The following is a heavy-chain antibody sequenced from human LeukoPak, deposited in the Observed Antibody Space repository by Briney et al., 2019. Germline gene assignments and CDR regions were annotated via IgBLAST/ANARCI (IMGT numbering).Heavy chain of an antibody. Sequence: SETLSLTCAVYGGSFSGYYWSWIRQPPGKGLEWIGEINHSGSTNYNPSLKSRVTISVDTSKNQFSLKLSAVTAADTAVYYCARGGYYYDSSGYYSFDYWGQGTLVTVSS. D-gene: IGHD3-22*01. CDR2: INHSGST. CDR3: ARGGYYYDSSGYYSFDY. CDR1: GGSFSGYY. V-gene: IGHV4-34*01. J-gene: IGHJ4*02.